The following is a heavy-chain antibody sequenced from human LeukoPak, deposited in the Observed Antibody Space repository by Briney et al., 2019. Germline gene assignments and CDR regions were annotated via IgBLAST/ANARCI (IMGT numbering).Heavy chain of an antibody. CDR1: GVPFSNYY. CDR2: INHSGYT. Sequence: PSETLSLTCAVSGVPFSNYYWSWVRQSPRRGLEWIGEINHSGYTNYNPSLKSRVTMSIDTSKNQFSLTLTSVTAADAGVYYCTGAVAGHPDWGQGTLVTVSS. V-gene: IGHV4-34*01. J-gene: IGHJ4*02. D-gene: IGHD6-19*01. CDR3: TGAVAGHPD.